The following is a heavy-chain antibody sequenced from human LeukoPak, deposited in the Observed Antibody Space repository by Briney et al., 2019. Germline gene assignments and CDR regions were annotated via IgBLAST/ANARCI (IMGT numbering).Heavy chain of an antibody. CDR2: INPNSGGT. V-gene: IGHV1-2*02. CDR1: GYTFTGYY. J-gene: IGHJ4*02. D-gene: IGHD3-10*01. CDR3: TRGRYYSSGSYYTDY. Sequence: ASVKVSCKASGYTFTGYYMHWVRQAPGQGLEWMGWINPNSGGTNYAQKFQGRVTVTRDTSISTAYMELSRLRSDDTAVYYCTRGRYYSSGSYYTDYWGQGTLVTVSS.